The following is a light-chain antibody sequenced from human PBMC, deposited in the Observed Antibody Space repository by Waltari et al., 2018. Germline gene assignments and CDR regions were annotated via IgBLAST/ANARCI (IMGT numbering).Light chain of an antibody. J-gene: IGKJ4*01. CDR1: QSISSY. CDR3: QQSYRAPQT. Sequence: DIQMTQSPSSLSASVGDRVTITCRASQSISSYLNWYQQKPGKAPKLLIYAASSLQSGVPSRFSGSGSGTDFTLTISSLQPEDFATYYCQQSYRAPQTFGGGTKVDMK. CDR2: AAS. V-gene: IGKV1-39*01.